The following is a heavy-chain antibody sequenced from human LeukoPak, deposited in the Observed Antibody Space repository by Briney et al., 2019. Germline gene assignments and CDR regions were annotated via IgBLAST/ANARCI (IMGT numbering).Heavy chain of an antibody. D-gene: IGHD3-22*01. CDR3: ARVYYDSSGYYYIFDY. V-gene: IGHV1-69*05. CDR2: IIPTFGTA. CDR1: GGTFSSYA. J-gene: IGHJ4*02. Sequence: SVKVSCKASGGTFSSYAISWVRQAPGQGLEWMGGIIPTFGTANYAQKFQGRVTITTDESTSTAYTELCSLRSEDTAVYYCARVYYDSSGYYYIFDYWGQGTLVTVSS.